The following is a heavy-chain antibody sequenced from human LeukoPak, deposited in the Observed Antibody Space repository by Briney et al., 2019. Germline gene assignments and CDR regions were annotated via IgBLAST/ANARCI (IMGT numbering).Heavy chain of an antibody. Sequence: GASVKVSCKASGYTFTSYGISWVRQAPGQGLEWMGWINAYNGNTNYAQKLQGRVTMTTDTSTSTAYMELRSLRSDDTAVYYCAREGYSSSWYTPPFDYWGQGTLVTVSS. CDR3: AREGYSSSWYTPPFDY. D-gene: IGHD6-13*01. CDR2: INAYNGNT. V-gene: IGHV1-18*01. CDR1: GYTFTSYG. J-gene: IGHJ4*02.